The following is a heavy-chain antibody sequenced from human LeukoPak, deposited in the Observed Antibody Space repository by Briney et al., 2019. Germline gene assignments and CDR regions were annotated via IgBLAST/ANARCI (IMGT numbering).Heavy chain of an antibody. Sequence: PGGSLRLSCAASGFTFSSNGLSWVRQAPGKGLEWVSAIATSSDDTYYADSVKGRFTISRDNSKNTLYLRMNSLRAGDTAVYYCAKRSDYGGNSNYFDNWGQGTLVTVSS. V-gene: IGHV3-23*01. D-gene: IGHD4-23*01. J-gene: IGHJ4*02. CDR1: GFTFSSNG. CDR2: IATSSDDT. CDR3: AKRSDYGGNSNYFDN.